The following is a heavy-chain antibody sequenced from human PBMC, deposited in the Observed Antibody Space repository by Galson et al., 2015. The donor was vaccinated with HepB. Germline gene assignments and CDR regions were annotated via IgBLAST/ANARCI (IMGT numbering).Heavy chain of an antibody. V-gene: IGHV1-8*01. CDR2: MNPNSGNT. CDR1: GYTFTSYD. Sequence: SVKVSCKASGYTFTSYDINWVRQATGQGLEWMGWMNPNSGNTGYAQKFQGRVTMTRNTSTRTAYMELSSLRSDDTAVYYCARGRGYSGYNYAPSPFDYWGQGTLVTVSS. CDR3: ARGRGYSGYNYAPSPFDY. D-gene: IGHD5-12*01. J-gene: IGHJ4*02.